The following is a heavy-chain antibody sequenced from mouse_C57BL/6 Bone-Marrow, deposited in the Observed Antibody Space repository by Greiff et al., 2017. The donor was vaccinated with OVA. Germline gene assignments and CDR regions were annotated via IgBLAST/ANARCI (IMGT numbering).Heavy chain of an antibody. CDR3: ARDRDYYGSSYPAWFAY. J-gene: IGHJ3*01. V-gene: IGHV5-16*01. Sequence: DVQLQESEGGLVQPGSSMKLSCTASGFTFSDYYMAWVRQVPEKGLEWVANINYDGSSTYYLDSLKSRFIISRDNAKNILYLQMSSLKSEDTATYYCARDRDYYGSSYPAWFAYWGQGTLVTVSA. CDR1: GFTFSDYY. CDR2: INYDGSST. D-gene: IGHD1-1*01.